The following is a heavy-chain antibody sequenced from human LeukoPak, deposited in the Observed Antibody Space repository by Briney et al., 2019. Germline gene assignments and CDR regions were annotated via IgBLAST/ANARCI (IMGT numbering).Heavy chain of an antibody. D-gene: IGHD6-19*01. CDR1: GYTFTIYY. J-gene: IGHJ4*02. Sequence: ASVKVSCKASGYTFTIYYMHWVRQAPGQGLEWMGWINPNSGGTDYAQKFQGRVTMTRHTSINTAYMELSRLTSDDTAVYYCARVLGRIGWFGYWGQGTLVTVSS. CDR3: ARVLGRIGWFGY. CDR2: INPNSGGT. V-gene: IGHV1-2*02.